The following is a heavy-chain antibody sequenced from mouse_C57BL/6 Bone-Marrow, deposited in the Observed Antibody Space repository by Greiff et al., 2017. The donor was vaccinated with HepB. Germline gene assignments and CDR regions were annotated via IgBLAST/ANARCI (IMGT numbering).Heavy chain of an antibody. V-gene: IGHV1-76*01. CDR3: ARHPYFDY. CDR2: IYPGSGNT. CDR1: GYTFTDYY. Sequence: VQLQQSGAELVRPGASVKLSCKASGYTFTDYYINWVKQRPGQGLEWIARIYPGSGNTYYNEKFKGKATLTAEKSSSTAYMQLSSLTSEDSAVYYCARHPYFDYWGQGTTLTVSS. J-gene: IGHJ2*01.